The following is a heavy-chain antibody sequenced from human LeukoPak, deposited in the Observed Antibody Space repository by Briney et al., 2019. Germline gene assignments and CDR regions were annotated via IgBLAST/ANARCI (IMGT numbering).Heavy chain of an antibody. V-gene: IGHV4-59*01. D-gene: IGHD3-10*01. CDR3: ARDSGTTGEVKFDP. CDR2: IYYSGST. CDR1: GGSTSSYF. J-gene: IGHJ5*02. Sequence: PSETLSLTCTVSGGSTSSYFWTWIRQPPGKGLEWIGYIYYSGSTNYNPSLKSRVTISVDTSKKQFSLKLSSVTAADTAVYYCARDSGTTGEVKFDPWGQGTLVTVSS.